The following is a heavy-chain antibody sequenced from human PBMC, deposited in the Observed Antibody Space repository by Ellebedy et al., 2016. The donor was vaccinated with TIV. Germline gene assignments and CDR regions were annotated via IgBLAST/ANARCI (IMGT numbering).Heavy chain of an antibody. Sequence: GESLKISCAASGFSFSTYGMHWVRQAPGQGLEWVAVIWYDGFNTDYADSVKGRFTISRDNSKNTLYLLMISLRGEDTAIYYCAKDLAAGTTLRLDYWGQGTLVTVSS. CDR1: GFSFSTYG. CDR3: AKDLAAGTTLRLDY. D-gene: IGHD1-7*01. CDR2: IWYDGFNT. J-gene: IGHJ4*02. V-gene: IGHV3-33*06.